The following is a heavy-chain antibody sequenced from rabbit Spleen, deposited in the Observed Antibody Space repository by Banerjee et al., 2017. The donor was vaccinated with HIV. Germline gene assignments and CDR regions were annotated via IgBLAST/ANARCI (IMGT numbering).Heavy chain of an antibody. CDR3: TRDDGSGHYIDGYFNL. J-gene: IGHJ4*01. V-gene: IGHV1S45*01. CDR1: GFSFSDRDV. D-gene: IGHD1-1*01. Sequence: QEQLEESGGGLVKPEGSLTLTCKASGFSFSDRDVMCWVRQAPGKGLEWIACINTATGKAVYATWAKGRFTISKTSSTTVTLQMTSLTAADTATYFCTRDDGSGHYIDGYFNLWGPGHPRHRL. CDR2: INTATGKA.